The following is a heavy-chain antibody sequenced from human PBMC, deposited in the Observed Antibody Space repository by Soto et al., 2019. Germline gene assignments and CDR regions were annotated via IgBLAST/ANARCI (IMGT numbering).Heavy chain of an antibody. CDR2: INHSGST. V-gene: IGHV4-34*01. CDR1: GGSFSGYY. D-gene: IGHD2-15*01. Sequence: SETLSLSCAVCGGSFSGYYWSWIRQPPGKGLEWIGEINHSGSTNYNPSLKSRVTISVDTSKNQFSLKLSSVTAADTAVYYCARVRVVAATYYYYGMDVWGQGTTVTVSS. CDR3: ARVRVVAATYYYYGMDV. J-gene: IGHJ6*02.